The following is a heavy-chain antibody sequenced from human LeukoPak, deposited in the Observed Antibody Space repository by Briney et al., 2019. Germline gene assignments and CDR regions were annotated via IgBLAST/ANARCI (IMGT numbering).Heavy chain of an antibody. CDR1: GGSIRSYY. CDR3: ARAVPYSSGWYRYYFDY. V-gene: IGHV4-59*08. CDR2: IYYSGST. D-gene: IGHD6-19*01. Sequence: SETLSLTCTVSGGSIRSYYWSWIRQPPGKGLEWIGYIYYSGSTNYNPSLKSRVTISVDTSKNQFSLKLSSVTAADTAVYYCARAVPYSSGWYRYYFDYWGQGTLVTVSS. J-gene: IGHJ4*02.